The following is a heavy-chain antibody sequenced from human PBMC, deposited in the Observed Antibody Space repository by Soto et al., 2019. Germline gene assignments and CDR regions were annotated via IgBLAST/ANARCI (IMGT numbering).Heavy chain of an antibody. J-gene: IGHJ4*02. D-gene: IGHD6-13*01. CDR3: ARNRYSSSWYDY. V-gene: IGHV4-59*01. Sequence: QVQLQESGPGLVKPSETLSLTCTVSGGSISSYYWSWIRQPPGKGLEWIGYIDYSGSTNYNPSLKSRVTIAVDTSKNQCSLKLSSVTAADTAVYYCARNRYSSSWYDYWGQGTLVTVSS. CDR1: GGSISSYY. CDR2: IDYSGST.